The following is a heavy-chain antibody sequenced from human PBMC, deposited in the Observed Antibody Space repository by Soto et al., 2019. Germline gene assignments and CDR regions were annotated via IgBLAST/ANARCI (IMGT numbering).Heavy chain of an antibody. CDR1: GFTFSSYA. CDR2: ISDSGPLT. CDR3: ARYIPGVRYYGIDV. D-gene: IGHD2-2*01. J-gene: IGHJ6*02. Sequence: EVQLLESGGGLVQPGGSLRLSCAASGFTFSSYAMKWVRQAPGKGLEWVSLISDSGPLTYYADSVKGRFTISRDNSGNTLFLQMYSRRAADTAVYYCARYIPGVRYYGIDVWGQGTKVTVSS. V-gene: IGHV3-23*01.